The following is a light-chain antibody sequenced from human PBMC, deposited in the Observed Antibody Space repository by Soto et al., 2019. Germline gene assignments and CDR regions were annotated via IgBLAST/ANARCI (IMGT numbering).Light chain of an antibody. Sequence: EILLTQSPSTLSLSPGEGVTLSCRASQSVTVNSLAWYQQKPGQAPRLLIYAASTRAAAVPDRFTGSGSGTDFALTISRLEPEDFAVYFCQQYDNSLPITFGQGTRLEIK. V-gene: IGKV3-20*01. CDR3: QQYDNSLPIT. CDR2: AAS. CDR1: QSVTVNS. J-gene: IGKJ5*01.